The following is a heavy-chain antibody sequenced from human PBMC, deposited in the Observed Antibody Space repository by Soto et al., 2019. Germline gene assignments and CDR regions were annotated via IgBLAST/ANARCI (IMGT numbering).Heavy chain of an antibody. Sequence: GGSLRLSCAASGFTFSSYWMSWVRQAPGKGLEWVANIKQDGSGKYYVDSVKGRFTISRDNAKNSLYLQMNSLRAEDTAVYYCAREGSSWYGSYYYYYGMDVWGQGTTVTVSS. D-gene: IGHD6-13*01. CDR1: GFTFSSYW. CDR3: AREGSSWYGSYYYYYGMDV. CDR2: IKQDGSGK. V-gene: IGHV3-7*03. J-gene: IGHJ6*02.